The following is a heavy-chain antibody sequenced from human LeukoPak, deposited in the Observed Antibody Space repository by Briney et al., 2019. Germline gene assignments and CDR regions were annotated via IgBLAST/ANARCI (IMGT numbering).Heavy chain of an antibody. Sequence: PSETLSLTCTVSGGSISSGGYYWSWIRQHPGKGLEWIGYIYYSGSTNYNPSLNSRVTISVDTSKNQFSLKLSSVTAADTAVYYCARFGSLREPILDYWGQGTLVTVSS. J-gene: IGHJ4*02. V-gene: IGHV4-61*08. CDR3: ARFGSLREPILDY. D-gene: IGHD3-16*01. CDR1: GGSISSGGYY. CDR2: IYYSGST.